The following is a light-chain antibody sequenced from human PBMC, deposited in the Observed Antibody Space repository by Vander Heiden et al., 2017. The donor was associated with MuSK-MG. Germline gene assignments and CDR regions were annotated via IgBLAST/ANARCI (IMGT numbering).Light chain of an antibody. CDR2: AAS. J-gene: IGKJ1*01. CDR3: QQLNSYLWT. V-gene: IGKV1-9*01. Sequence: DIQLTQSPSFLSASVGDRVTITCRASQGISSYLAWYQQKPGKAPKLLIYAASTLQSGVPSRFSGSGSGTEFTLTIISLQPEDFATYYCQQLNSYLWTFGQGTKVEIK. CDR1: QGISSY.